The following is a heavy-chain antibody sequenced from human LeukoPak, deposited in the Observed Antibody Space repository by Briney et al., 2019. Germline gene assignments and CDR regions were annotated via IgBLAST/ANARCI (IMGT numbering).Heavy chain of an antibody. J-gene: IGHJ4*02. CDR3: ARGGVSIAARPDDY. CDR2: INPNSGGT. Sequence: GASVKVSCKASGYTFTGYYMHWVRQAPGQGLEWMGWINPNSGGTNYAQKFQGRVTMNRDTSISTAYMELSRLTSDDTAVYYCARGGVSIAARPDDYWGQGTLVTVSS. CDR1: GYTFTGYY. D-gene: IGHD6-6*01. V-gene: IGHV1-2*02.